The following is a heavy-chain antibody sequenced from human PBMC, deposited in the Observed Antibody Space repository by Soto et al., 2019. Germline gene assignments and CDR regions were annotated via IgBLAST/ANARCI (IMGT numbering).Heavy chain of an antibody. D-gene: IGHD6-13*01. J-gene: IGHJ6*02. CDR2: IWYDGSNK. CDR1: GFTFSSYG. V-gene: IGHV3-33*01. Sequence: QVQLVESGGGVVQPGRSLRLSCAASGFTFSSYGMHWVRQAPGKGLEWVAVIWYDGSNKYYADSVKGRFTISRDNSKNTLYLQMNSLRAEDTAVYYCARDHSSSWPGPLYYYYGMDVWGQGTTVTVSS. CDR3: ARDHSSSWPGPLYYYYGMDV.